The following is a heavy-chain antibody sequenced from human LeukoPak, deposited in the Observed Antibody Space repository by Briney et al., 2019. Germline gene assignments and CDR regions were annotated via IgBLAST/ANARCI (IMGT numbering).Heavy chain of an antibody. CDR1: GFIFSTYG. J-gene: IGHJ4*02. D-gene: IGHD1-14*01. CDR2: IWYDGSNK. V-gene: IGHV3-33*01. Sequence: GGSLRLSCAASGFIFSTYGTHWVRQAPGKGLEWVAVIWYDGSNKYYGDSVKGRFTISRDNSRNTLYLQMNSLRAEDTAVYYCARASGPFDYWGQGTLVTVSS. CDR3: ARASGPFDY.